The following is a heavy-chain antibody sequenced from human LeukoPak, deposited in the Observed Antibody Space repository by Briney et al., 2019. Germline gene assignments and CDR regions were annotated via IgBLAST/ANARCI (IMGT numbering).Heavy chain of an antibody. CDR2: INGGNGGRT. CDR3: ARASTTVITRGHFDY. V-gene: IGHV3-64*01. Sequence: GGSLRLSCAASGFTFSSYAMHWVRQTPGKGLEYVSAINGGNGGRTYYANSVKGRFTISRDNSKNTLYLQMGSLRGEDMAVYYCARASTTVITRGHFDYWGQGTLVTVSS. CDR1: GFTFSSYA. D-gene: IGHD4-23*01. J-gene: IGHJ4*02.